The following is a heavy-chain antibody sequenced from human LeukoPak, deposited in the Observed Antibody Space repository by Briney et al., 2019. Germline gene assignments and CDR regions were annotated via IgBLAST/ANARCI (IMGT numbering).Heavy chain of an antibody. D-gene: IGHD2-8*01. CDR2: INTNTGNP. CDR3: ASFFCINGVCYYLGY. Sequence: GASVKVSCKASGYTFTSYAMNWVRQAPGQGLEWMGWINTNTGNPTYAQGFTGRFVFSLDTSVSTAYLQISSLEAEDTAVYYCASFFCINGVCYYLGYWGQGTLVTVSS. V-gene: IGHV7-4-1*02. CDR1: GYTFTSYA. J-gene: IGHJ4*02.